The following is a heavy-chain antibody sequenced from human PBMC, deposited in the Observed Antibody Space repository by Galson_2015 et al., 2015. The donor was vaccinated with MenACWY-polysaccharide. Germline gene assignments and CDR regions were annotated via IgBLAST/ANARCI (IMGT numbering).Heavy chain of an antibody. CDR2: ISSGSSTI. CDR3: VGPLGRGGTGAYGMDA. Sequence: SLRLSCAASGFTFSSYPMNWVRQAPGKRLEWLSYISSGSSTIYYADSVKGRFTISRGNAKNTLYLQMNSLRVEDTAVYYCVGPLGRGGTGAYGMDAWGQGTTVTVSS. J-gene: IGHJ6*02. V-gene: IGHV3-48*04. D-gene: IGHD3-10*01. CDR1: GFTFSSYP.